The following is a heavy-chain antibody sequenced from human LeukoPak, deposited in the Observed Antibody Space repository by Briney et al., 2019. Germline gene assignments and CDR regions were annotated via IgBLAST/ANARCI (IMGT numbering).Heavy chain of an antibody. CDR1: GFTFSSYW. V-gene: IGHV3-7*01. CDR2: IKQDGSEK. D-gene: IGHD3-3*01. CDR3: ARDKNSVDDFWSGNNWFDP. J-gene: IGHJ5*02. Sequence: PGGSLRLSCAASGFTFSSYWMSWVRQAPGKGLEWVANIKQDGSEKYYVDSVKGRFTISRDNAKNSLYLQMNSLRAEDTAVYYCARDKNSVDDFWSGNNWFDPWGQGTLVTVSS.